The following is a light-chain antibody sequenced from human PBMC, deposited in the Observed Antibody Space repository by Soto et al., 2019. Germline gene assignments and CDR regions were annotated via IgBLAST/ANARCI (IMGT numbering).Light chain of an antibody. CDR3: QQYGSSPLIT. J-gene: IGKJ3*01. Sequence: EIVLTQSPGTLSLSPGERATLSCRASQSVSSSYLAWYQQKPGQAPRLLIYGASSRATGIPDRFSGSGSGTDFTLTISRLEPEDFAVYYCQQYGSSPLITFGPGTKVGSK. CDR2: GAS. CDR1: QSVSSSY. V-gene: IGKV3-20*01.